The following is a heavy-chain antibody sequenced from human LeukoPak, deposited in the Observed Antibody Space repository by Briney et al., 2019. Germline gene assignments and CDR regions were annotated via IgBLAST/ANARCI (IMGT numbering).Heavy chain of an antibody. CDR3: ARVPITFSSSWYNYDY. D-gene: IGHD6-13*01. V-gene: IGHV7-4-1*02. CDR2: INTNTGNP. CDR1: GYTFTSYA. J-gene: IGHJ4*02. Sequence: GASVKVSCKASGYTFTSYAMNWVRQAPGQGLEWMGWINTNTGNPTYAQGFTGRFVFSLDTSVSTAYLQISSLKAEDTSVYYCARVPITFSSSWYNYDYWGQGTLVTVSS.